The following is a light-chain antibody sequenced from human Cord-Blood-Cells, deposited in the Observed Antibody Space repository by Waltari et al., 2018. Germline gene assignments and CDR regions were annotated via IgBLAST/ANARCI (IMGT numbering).Light chain of an antibody. CDR3: QQFNSYPYT. Sequence: AIQLTPSPSSMSASVGDRVTITCRASPGISSALAWYQQKPGKAPKLLIYDASSLESGVPSRFSGSGSGTDFTLTISSLQPEDFATYYCQQFNSYPYTFGQGTKLEIK. V-gene: IGKV1-13*02. CDR2: DAS. CDR1: PGISSA. J-gene: IGKJ2*01.